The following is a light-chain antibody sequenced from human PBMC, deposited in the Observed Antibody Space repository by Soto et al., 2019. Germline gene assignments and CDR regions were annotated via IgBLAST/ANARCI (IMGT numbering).Light chain of an antibody. CDR2: EVS. V-gene: IGLV2-14*01. J-gene: IGLJ1*01. CDR3: NSYTITSARV. CDR1: SSDVGGYNF. Sequence: QSALTQPASVSGSPEQSITISCTVTSSDVGGYNFVSWYQHHAGKAPKLVTYEVSKRPSGISNRFSGSKSGNTATLTISGLQVEDEADYYCNSYTITSARVFGTGTKVTVL.